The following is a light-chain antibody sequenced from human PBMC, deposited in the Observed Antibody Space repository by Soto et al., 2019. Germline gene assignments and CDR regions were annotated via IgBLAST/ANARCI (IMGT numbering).Light chain of an antibody. Sequence: DIQMTQSPSSLSASVGDRVTITCRASQGISDYLAWYQQKPGKVPKLVIHSASTLQSGVPSRFSGSESGTDFTLTISSLQPEDVATYYCQKYNSVPWTFGQGPKVEIK. CDR3: QKYNSVPWT. CDR1: QGISDY. V-gene: IGKV1-27*01. J-gene: IGKJ1*01. CDR2: SAS.